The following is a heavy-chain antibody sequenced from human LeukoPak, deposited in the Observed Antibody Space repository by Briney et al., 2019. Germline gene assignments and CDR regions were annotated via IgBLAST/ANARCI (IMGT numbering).Heavy chain of an antibody. D-gene: IGHD6-6*01. J-gene: IGHJ5*02. CDR3: ARYPSSSDHIRRSNWFDP. V-gene: IGHV4-4*09. CDR1: GVSISSYY. Sequence: PSETLSLTCTVSGVSISSYYWSWIRQPPGKGLEWIGYIYTSGSTNYNPSLKSRVTISVDTSKNQFSLKLSSVTAADTAVYYCARYPSSSDHIRRSNWFDPWGQGTMVTVSS. CDR2: IYTSGST.